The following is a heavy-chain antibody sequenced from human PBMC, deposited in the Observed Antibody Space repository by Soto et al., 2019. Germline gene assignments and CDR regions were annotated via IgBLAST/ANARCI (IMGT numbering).Heavy chain of an antibody. Sequence: ASVKVSCKASGYTFTSYYMHWVRQAPGQGLEWMGIINPSGGSTSYAQKFQGRVTISLDTSMNYFSLRLSSVTAADTAVYYCARGQRFSDWFDPWGQGTLVTVSS. CDR3: ARGQRFSDWFDP. CDR2: INPSGGST. V-gene: IGHV1-46*01. CDR1: GYTFTSYY. J-gene: IGHJ5*02. D-gene: IGHD3-3*01.